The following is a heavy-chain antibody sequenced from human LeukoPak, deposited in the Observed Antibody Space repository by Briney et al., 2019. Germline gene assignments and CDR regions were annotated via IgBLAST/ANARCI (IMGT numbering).Heavy chain of an antibody. Sequence: ASVKVSCKASGYTFTGSFMHWVRQAPGQGLEWMGWINPNTGGTKFAQKFQDRVTMTRDTSISTVYMELSSLRSDDTAVYYCARADPVDYWGQGTHITVSS. V-gene: IGHV1-2*02. J-gene: IGHJ4*02. CDR2: INPNTGGT. CDR1: GYTFTGSF. CDR3: ARADPVDY.